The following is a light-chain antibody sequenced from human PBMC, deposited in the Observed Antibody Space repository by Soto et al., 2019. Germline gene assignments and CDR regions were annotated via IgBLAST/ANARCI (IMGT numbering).Light chain of an antibody. Sequence: QSVLTQPRSVSGSPGQSVTISCTGTSSDVGGYNYVSWYQQYPGKAPKLMIYDVSKRPSGVPDRFSGSKSGNTASLTISGLQAEDEADYYCCSYAGSYTLKVVFGGGTKVTVL. J-gene: IGLJ2*01. CDR2: DVS. V-gene: IGLV2-11*01. CDR1: SSDVGGYNY. CDR3: CSYAGSYTLKVV.